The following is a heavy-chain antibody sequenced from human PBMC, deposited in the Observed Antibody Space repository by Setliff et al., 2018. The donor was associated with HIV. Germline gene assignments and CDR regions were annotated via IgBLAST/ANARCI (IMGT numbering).Heavy chain of an antibody. CDR1: GGSISSSTYY. CDR3: ARHGAIVSGPKAFDY. Sequence: PSETLSLTCAVSGGSISSSTYYWGWIRQSPGKGLFWIGSMYYSGSTDYNPSLKSRVTISVDTSKKQLSLKVSSVTAADTAVYYCARHGAIVSGPKAFDYWGQGTLVTVSS. V-gene: IGHV4-39*01. J-gene: IGHJ4*02. CDR2: MYYSGST. D-gene: IGHD2-15*01.